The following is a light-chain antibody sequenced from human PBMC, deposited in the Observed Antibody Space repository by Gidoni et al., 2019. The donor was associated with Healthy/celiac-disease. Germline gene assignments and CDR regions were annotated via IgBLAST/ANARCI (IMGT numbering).Light chain of an antibody. Sequence: DIQMTQSQSSLSAYVGDRVTITCRASQSISSYLNLYQQKPGKAPKLLIYAASSFQSGVPSRFSGSVSGTDFTLTISSLQPEDFATYYCQQSYSTPLTFVGGTKVEIK. J-gene: IGKJ4*01. CDR1: QSISSY. CDR2: AAS. V-gene: IGKV1-39*01. CDR3: QQSYSTPLT.